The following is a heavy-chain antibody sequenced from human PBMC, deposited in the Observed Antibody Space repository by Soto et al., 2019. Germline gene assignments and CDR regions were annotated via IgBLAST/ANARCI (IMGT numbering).Heavy chain of an antibody. D-gene: IGHD4-17*01. CDR2: IIPILGIA. CDR1: GGTFSSYT. CDR3: ASQLRWSNWFDP. J-gene: IGHJ5*02. V-gene: IGHV1-69*02. Sequence: SVKVSCKASGGTFSSYTISWVRQAPGQGLEWMGRIIPILGIANYAQKFQGRVTITADKSTSTAYMELSSLRSEDTAVYYCASQLRWSNWFDPWGQGTLVTVSS.